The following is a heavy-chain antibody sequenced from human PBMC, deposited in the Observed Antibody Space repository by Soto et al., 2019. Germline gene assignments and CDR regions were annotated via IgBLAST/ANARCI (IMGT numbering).Heavy chain of an antibody. V-gene: IGHV3-7*05. CDR1: GFTFSSYW. J-gene: IGHJ6*02. Sequence: PGGSLRLSCAASGFTFSSYWMSWVRQAPGKGLEWVANIKQDGSEKYYVDSVKGRFTISRDNAKNSLYLQMNSLRAEDTAVYYCARDRFLERGYSCGHRNYYYYYGMDVWGQGTTVTVSS. D-gene: IGHD5-18*01. CDR2: IKQDGSEK. CDR3: ARDRFLERGYSCGHRNYYYYYGMDV.